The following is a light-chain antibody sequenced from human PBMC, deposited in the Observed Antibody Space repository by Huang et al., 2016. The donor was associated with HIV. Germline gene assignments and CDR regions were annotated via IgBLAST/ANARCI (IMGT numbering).Light chain of an antibody. CDR3: LQYNNWWT. V-gene: IGKV3-15*01. CDR1: QSVSTN. Sequence: EMVMTQSPATLSVSPGERATLSCRASQSVSTNLAWYQQRPGQGPRRLIYYASTRASNIPARLSGSGSGTEFTLTISGLQSEDFAVYYCLQYNNWWTFGQGTKVDIK. CDR2: YAS. J-gene: IGKJ1*01.